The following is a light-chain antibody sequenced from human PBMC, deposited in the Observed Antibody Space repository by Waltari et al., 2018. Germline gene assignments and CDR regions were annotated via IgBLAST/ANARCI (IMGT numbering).Light chain of an antibody. CDR1: QGIRTE. CDR2: AS. J-gene: IGKJ4*01. Sequence: AIQMTQSPSSLSAYVGVRVTITCRASQGIRTELGWYQQIPGTAPKLLIYASTLEFGVPSRFSGSGSGTDFSLTIDGLQPEDFATYYCLQDYNYPLTFGGGTKVEIK. CDR3: LQDYNYPLT. V-gene: IGKV1-6*01.